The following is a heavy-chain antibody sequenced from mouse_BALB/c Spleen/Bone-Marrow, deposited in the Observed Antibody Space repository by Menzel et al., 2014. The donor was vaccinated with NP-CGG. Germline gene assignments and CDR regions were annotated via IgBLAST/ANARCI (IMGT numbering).Heavy chain of an antibody. CDR3: VTSTYSDV. D-gene: IGHD6-1*01. Sequence: EVMLVESGGGLVQPQGSLKLSCAASGFTFNTYAMNWVRQAPGKGLEWVARIRSKSNNYATYYADSVKDRFTISRDDSQRMLYLHMSTMKTQGTEMYFCVTSTYSDVWGARTPLTASS. CDR1: GFTFNTYA. J-gene: IGHJ1*01. CDR2: IRSKSNNYAT. V-gene: IGHV10-1*02.